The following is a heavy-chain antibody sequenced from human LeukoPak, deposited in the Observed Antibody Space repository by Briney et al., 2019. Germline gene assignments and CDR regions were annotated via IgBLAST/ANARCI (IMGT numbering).Heavy chain of an antibody. Sequence: PSGTLSLTCTVSGGSISSSSYWGWIRQPPGKGLEWIGSIYYSGSTYYNPSLKSRVTISVDTSKNQFSLKLSSVTAADTTVYHCARHSSGWYDGFDPWGQGTLVTVSS. CDR3: ARHSSGWYDGFDP. D-gene: IGHD6-19*01. CDR1: GGSISSSSY. J-gene: IGHJ5*02. CDR2: IYYSGST. V-gene: IGHV4-39*01.